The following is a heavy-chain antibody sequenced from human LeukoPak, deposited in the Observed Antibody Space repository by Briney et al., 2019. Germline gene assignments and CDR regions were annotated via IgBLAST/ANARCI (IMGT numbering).Heavy chain of an antibody. CDR1: GGSISSGDYY. D-gene: IGHD2-2*01. J-gene: IGHJ4*02. V-gene: IGHV4-30-4*08. Sequence: SETLSLTCTVSGGSISSGDYYWSWIRQPPGKGLEWIGYIYYSGSTYYNPSLKSRVTISVDTSKNQFSLKLSSVTAADTAVYNCARDVSVVPAAMEYVYWGQGTLVTVSS. CDR2: IYYSGST. CDR3: ARDVSVVPAAMEYVY.